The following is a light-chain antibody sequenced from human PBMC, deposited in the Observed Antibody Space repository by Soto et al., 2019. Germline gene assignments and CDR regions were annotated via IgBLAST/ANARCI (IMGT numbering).Light chain of an antibody. V-gene: IGKV1-39*01. CDR2: AAS. CDR3: QQSYNTPWT. Sequence: GDRVTITCRASQTISSYLSWYQQKLGKAPKLLIYAASNLQSGVPSRFSGSGSGTDFTLTISSLQPEDFATYYCQQSYNTPWTFGQGTKVEIK. J-gene: IGKJ1*01. CDR1: QTISSY.